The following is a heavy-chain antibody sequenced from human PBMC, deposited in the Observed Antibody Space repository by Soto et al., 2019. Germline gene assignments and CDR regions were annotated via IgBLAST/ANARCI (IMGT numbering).Heavy chain of an antibody. CDR1: GFTFDDYA. J-gene: IGHJ4*02. V-gene: IGHV3-9*01. CDR3: AKGGPDGFCSGGRCYFDY. CDR2: ISWNSNII. Sequence: DVQLVESGGCLVQTGRSLRLSCAASGFTFDDYAMHWVRRVPGKGLEWVSSISWNSNIIGYADSVKGRFTISRDNAKNSLYLQMNSLRPEDTALYYCAKGGPDGFCSGGRCYFDYWGQGTLVTVSS. D-gene: IGHD2-15*01.